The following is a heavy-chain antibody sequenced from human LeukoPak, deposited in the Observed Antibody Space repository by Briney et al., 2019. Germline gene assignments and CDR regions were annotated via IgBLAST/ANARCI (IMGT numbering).Heavy chain of an antibody. CDR1: GFTFSSYS. D-gene: IGHD2-2*01. CDR2: ISSSSTI. Sequence: SGGSLRLSCAASGFTFSSYSMNWVRQAPGKGLEWVSYISSSSTIYYADSVKGRFTISRDNAKNSLYLQMNSLRAEDTAVYYCARDQPSYCSSTSCPFDYWGQGTLVTVSS. J-gene: IGHJ4*02. V-gene: IGHV3-48*01. CDR3: ARDQPSYCSSTSCPFDY.